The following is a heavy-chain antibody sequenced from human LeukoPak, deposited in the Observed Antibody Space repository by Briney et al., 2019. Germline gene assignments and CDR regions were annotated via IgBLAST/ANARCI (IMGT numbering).Heavy chain of an antibody. CDR1: GFTFSSYS. D-gene: IGHD5-18*01. Sequence: GGSLRLSCAASGFTFSSYSMNWVRQAPGKGLEWVSSISSSSSYIYYADSVKGRFTISRDDSKNTLFLQMNSLETEDTAVYYCTTIRGYSYAFGPWGQGTLVTVSS. CDR2: ISSSSSYI. V-gene: IGHV3-21*03. J-gene: IGHJ5*02. CDR3: TTIRGYSYAFGP.